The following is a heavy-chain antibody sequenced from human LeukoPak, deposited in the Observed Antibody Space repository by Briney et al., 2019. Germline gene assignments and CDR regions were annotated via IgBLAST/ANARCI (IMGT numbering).Heavy chain of an antibody. CDR2: IYSGGST. J-gene: IGHJ3*02. CDR1: GFTVSSNY. V-gene: IGHV3-53*01. CDR3: ARNYDSAAFDI. D-gene: IGHD3-22*01. Sequence: GGSLRLSCAASGFTVSSNYMSWVRQAPGKGLEWVSVIYSGGSTYYADSVKGRFTISRDNSKNTLYLQMNSLRAEDTAVYYCARNYDSAAFDIWGQGTMVTVSS.